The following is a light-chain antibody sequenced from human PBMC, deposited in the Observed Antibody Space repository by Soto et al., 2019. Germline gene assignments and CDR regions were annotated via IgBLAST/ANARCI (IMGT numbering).Light chain of an antibody. CDR2: AAS. CDR3: QQTDNFPRT. V-gene: IGKV1-12*01. Sequence: DIQMTQSPSSVSASVGDRVTITCRASQDISSRSAWYQQKPGKAPELLIYAASSLQSGVPSRCSGSGSGTDLTLTISSLQAEDSATYYCQQTDNFPRTFGQGTKVEIK. CDR1: QDISSR. J-gene: IGKJ1*01.